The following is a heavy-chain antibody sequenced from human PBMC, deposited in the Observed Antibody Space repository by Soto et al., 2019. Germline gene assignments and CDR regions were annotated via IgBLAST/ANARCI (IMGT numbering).Heavy chain of an antibody. J-gene: IGHJ5*02. V-gene: IGHV3-7*01. Sequence: GGSLRLSCAASGFTFSSYWMSWVRQAPGKGLEWVANIKQDGSEKYYVDSVKGRFTISRDNAKNSLYLQMNSLRAEDTAVYYCARDEEVYANWFDPWGQGTLVTVSS. CDR1: GFTFSSYW. CDR2: IKQDGSEK. CDR3: ARDEEVYANWFDP. D-gene: IGHD2-8*01.